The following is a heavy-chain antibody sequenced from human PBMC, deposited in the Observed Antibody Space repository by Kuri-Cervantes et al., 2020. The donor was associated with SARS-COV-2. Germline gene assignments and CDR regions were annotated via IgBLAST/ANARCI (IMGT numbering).Heavy chain of an antibody. V-gene: IGHV3-21*01. CDR2: ISSSSSYK. J-gene: IGHJ4*02. CDR1: GFTFSSYS. CDR3: ARGGFLERFLDY. Sequence: ETLSLTCAASGFTFSSYSLNWVRQAPEKGLEWVSYISSSSSYKYYADSVKGRFTISRDKTKNSLFLQMDSLRAEDTAVYYCARGGFLERFLDYWGQGTLVTVSS. D-gene: IGHD3-3*01.